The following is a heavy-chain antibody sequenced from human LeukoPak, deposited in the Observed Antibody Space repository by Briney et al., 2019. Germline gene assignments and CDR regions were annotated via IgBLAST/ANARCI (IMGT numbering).Heavy chain of an antibody. CDR2: ISASGGST. J-gene: IGHJ4*02. CDR1: GFTFSNYA. CDR3: ANDYYGWGSYSD. Sequence: PGGSLRLSCAASGFTFSNYAMSWVRQAPGKGLEWVSSISASGGSTYYADSVKGRFTISRDNSKNTLYLQMNSLRAEDTAVYYCANDYYGWGSYSDWGKGTLVTVSS. V-gene: IGHV3-23*01. D-gene: IGHD3-10*01.